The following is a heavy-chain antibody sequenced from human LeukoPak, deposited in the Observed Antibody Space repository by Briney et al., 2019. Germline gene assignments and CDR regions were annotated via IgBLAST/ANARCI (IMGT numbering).Heavy chain of an antibody. D-gene: IGHD6-13*01. V-gene: IGHV3-48*02. CDR2: ISSISTI. Sequence: GGSVRLSCAASGFTFSSYSMNWVRQAPGKGLEWVSYISSISTIYYIDSVKGGFTISRDNAKNSLYLQMNSLRDEDTAVYYCARAGYSSSWHCEGVDYWGEGTLVTVSS. CDR3: ARAGYSSSWHCEGVDY. CDR1: GFTFSSYS. J-gene: IGHJ4*02.